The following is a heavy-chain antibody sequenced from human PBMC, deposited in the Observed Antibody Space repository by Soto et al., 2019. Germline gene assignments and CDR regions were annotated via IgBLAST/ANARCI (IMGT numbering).Heavy chain of an antibody. Sequence: QVQLVESGGGVVQPGRSLRLSCAASGFTFSSYGMHWVRQAPGKGLEWVAVISYDGSNKYYADSVKGRFTISRDNSKNTLYLQMNSLRAEDTAVYYCAKDLADIVVVVAASYYYYYGMDVWGQGTTVTVSS. J-gene: IGHJ6*02. V-gene: IGHV3-30*18. CDR1: GFTFSSYG. D-gene: IGHD2-15*01. CDR3: AKDLADIVVVVAASYYYYYGMDV. CDR2: ISYDGSNK.